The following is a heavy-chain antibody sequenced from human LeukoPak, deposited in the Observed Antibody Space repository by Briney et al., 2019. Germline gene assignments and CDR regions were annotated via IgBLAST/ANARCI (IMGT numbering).Heavy chain of an antibody. CDR2: INHSGST. V-gene: IGHV4-34*01. D-gene: IGHD2/OR15-2a*01. Sequence: SETLSLTCAVYGGSFSGYYWSWIRQPPGKGLEWIGEINHSGSTNYNPSLKSRVTISVDTSKNQFSLKLSSVTAADTAVYYCARSGAARYLTNWGQGTLVTVSS. CDR1: GGSFSGYY. J-gene: IGHJ4*02. CDR3: ARSGAARYLTN.